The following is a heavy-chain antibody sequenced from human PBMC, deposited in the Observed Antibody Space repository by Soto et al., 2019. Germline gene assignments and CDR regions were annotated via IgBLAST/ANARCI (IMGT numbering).Heavy chain of an antibody. J-gene: IGHJ6*02. V-gene: IGHV1-24*01. D-gene: IGHD2-2*02. Sequence: ASVKVSCKVSGYTFTGLSMHWVRQAPVKGLEWMGGFDPEDGETIYAQKFQGRVTMTEDTSTDTAYMELSSLRSEDTAVYYCASFYDCSSTSCYTGDYYYYGMDVWGQGTTVTVSS. CDR3: ASFYDCSSTSCYTGDYYYYGMDV. CDR2: FDPEDGET. CDR1: GYTFTGLS.